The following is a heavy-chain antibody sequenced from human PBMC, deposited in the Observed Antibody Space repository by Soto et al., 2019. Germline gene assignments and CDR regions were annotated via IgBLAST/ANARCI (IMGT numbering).Heavy chain of an antibody. V-gene: IGHV3-30-3*01. D-gene: IGHD5-18*01. CDR3: ACTAMAMGY. J-gene: IGHJ4*02. CDR2: ISYDGSNK. Sequence: GVTRRLPCAASGFTFSSYAMHWVRQAPGKGLRWVAVISYDGSNKYYADSVKGRFTSSRENSKNTLYPQMNSLRAEDTAVYYCACTAMAMGYWGQGTLVTVSS. CDR1: GFTFSSYA.